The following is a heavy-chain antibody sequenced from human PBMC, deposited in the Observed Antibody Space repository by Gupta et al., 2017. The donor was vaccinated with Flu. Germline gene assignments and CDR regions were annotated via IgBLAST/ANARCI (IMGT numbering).Heavy chain of an antibody. CDR1: GFNLRSYG. J-gene: IGHJ2*01. Sequence: QVQLVESGVGVVQPGWSLRLSCDASGFNLRSYGMHLLCQVPGKGLEGVEVIWYDGSNKYYAESVKGRFTISRDNSKNTLYLQMNSLRAEDTAVYYCARPFGYAAADAPRYFDLWGRGTLVTVSS. V-gene: IGHV3-33*01. CDR3: ARPFGYAAADAPRYFDL. D-gene: IGHD6-13*01. CDR2: IWYDGSNK.